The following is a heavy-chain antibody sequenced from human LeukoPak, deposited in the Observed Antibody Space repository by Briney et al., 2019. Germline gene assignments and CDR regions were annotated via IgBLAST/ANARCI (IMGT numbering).Heavy chain of an antibody. CDR3: ARSGMITFGGGNRDY. D-gene: IGHD3-16*01. CDR2: ISRIGSTT. V-gene: IGHV3-48*01. CDR1: GFTFSSYS. J-gene: IGHJ4*02. Sequence: GGSLRLSCAASGFTFSSYSTNWVPRGPGKGVERVSYISRIGSTTYYADSPWSRCTTSRDNAKSSLYLQMNSLRAEDTAVYYWARSGMITFGGGNRDYWGQGTLVTVSS.